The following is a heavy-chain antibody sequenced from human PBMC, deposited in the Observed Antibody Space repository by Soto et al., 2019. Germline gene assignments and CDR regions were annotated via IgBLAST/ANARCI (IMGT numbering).Heavy chain of an antibody. Sequence: EVQLVESGGGLVQPGGSLRLSCAASGFTFSSYSMNWVRQAPGKGLEWVSYISSSSDTIHYADSVKGRFTSSRDNAKSSLYLPMNSLSDDDTALYYCARDKADRSCTSTSCYSPLDYWGQGTLVTVSS. CDR3: ARDKADRSCTSTSCYSPLDY. V-gene: IGHV3-48*02. CDR2: ISSSSDTI. CDR1: GFTFSSYS. D-gene: IGHD2-2*02. J-gene: IGHJ4*02.